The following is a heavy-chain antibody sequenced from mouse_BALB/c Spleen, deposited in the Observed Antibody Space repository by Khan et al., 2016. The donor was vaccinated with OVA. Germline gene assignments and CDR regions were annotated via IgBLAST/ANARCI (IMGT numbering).Heavy chain of an antibody. CDR2: IDPFSGDT. V-gene: IGHV1S135*01. J-gene: IGHJ3*01. CDR1: GYSFTSYY. CDR3: TRHGYVAWFTY. D-gene: IGHD2-2*01. Sequence: EVQLQQSGPELMKPGASVKISCKASGYSFTSYYIHWVMESHGKSIEWIGYIDPFSGDTTYNQKFKGKATLTVDKSSSTAYILLSNLTSEDSAVYYCTRHGYVAWFTYWGQGTLVTVSA.